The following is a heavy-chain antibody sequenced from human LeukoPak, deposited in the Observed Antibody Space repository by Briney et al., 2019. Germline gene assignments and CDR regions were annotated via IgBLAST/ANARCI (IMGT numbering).Heavy chain of an antibody. J-gene: IGHJ4*02. CDR1: GFAFSTYA. D-gene: IGHD1-26*01. Sequence: GRSLRLSCAASGFAFSTYAMHWVRQAPGKGLEWVAVISYDGSVKYYADSVKGRFTISRDNAKNSLYLQMNSLRDEDTAVYYCASSGSYRFDYWGQGTLVTVSS. CDR3: ASSGSYRFDY. CDR2: ISYDGSVK. V-gene: IGHV3-30-3*01.